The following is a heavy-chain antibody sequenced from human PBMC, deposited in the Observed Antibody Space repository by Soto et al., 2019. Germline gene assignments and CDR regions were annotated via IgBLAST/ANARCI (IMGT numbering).Heavy chain of an antibody. J-gene: IGHJ4*02. CDR2: ISAYNGNT. D-gene: IGHD6-19*01. Sequence: GASVKVSCKASGYTFTSYGISWVRQAPGQGLEWMGWISAYNGNTNYAQKLQGRVTMTTDTSTSTAYMELRSLRSDDTAVYYCARDRVAVALPVGFDYWGQGTLVTVSS. CDR1: GYTFTSYG. V-gene: IGHV1-18*01. CDR3: ARDRVAVALPVGFDY.